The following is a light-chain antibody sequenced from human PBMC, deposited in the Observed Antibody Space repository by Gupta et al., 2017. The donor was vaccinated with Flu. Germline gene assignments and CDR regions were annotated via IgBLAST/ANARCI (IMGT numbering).Light chain of an antibody. CDR2: GNT. V-gene: IGLV1-40*01. Sequence: QSVLTQPPSVPAAPGQRVTISCTGSSSNIGAGFDVHWYQQRPGTALNLLIYGNTKRAAEAPARFSGSSSGTSASLAIPGGEAEDEDDYYCQADDNSFCVFGTGTKVTVL. J-gene: IGLJ1*01. CDR1: SSNIGAGFD. CDR3: QADDNSFCV.